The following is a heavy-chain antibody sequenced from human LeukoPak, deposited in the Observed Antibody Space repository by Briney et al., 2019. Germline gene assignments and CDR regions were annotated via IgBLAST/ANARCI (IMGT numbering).Heavy chain of an antibody. D-gene: IGHD2-15*01. Sequence: PGGSLRLSCAASGFTFSSYAMHWVRQAPGKGLEWVAGISYDGSNKYYADSVKGRFTISRDNSKNTLYLHMNSLRAEDTAVYYCAKQLGYCSDGSCYFPYWGQGTLVTVSS. CDR2: ISYDGSNK. V-gene: IGHV3-30-3*02. CDR3: AKQLGYCSDGSCYFPY. CDR1: GFTFSSYA. J-gene: IGHJ4*02.